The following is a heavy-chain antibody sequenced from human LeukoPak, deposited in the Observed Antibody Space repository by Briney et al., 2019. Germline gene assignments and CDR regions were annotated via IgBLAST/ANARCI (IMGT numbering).Heavy chain of an antibody. D-gene: IGHD6-19*01. J-gene: IGHJ4*02. Sequence: GGSRRLSGAASGFSFSYYDMSWIRQAPGKGLEWVSYISSSGSSIYYADSVEGRFTVSRDNAQRSLSLQMNSLTAEDTAVYSRARDPSSGGYSPGDYWGPGTPVPAPS. CDR3: ARDPSSGGYSPGDY. V-gene: IGHV3-11*01. CDR2: ISSSGSSI. CDR1: GFSFSYYD.